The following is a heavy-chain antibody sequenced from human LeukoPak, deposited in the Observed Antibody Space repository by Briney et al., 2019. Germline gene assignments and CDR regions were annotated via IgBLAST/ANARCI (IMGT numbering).Heavy chain of an antibody. CDR2: IYTSGST. CDR1: GGSISSGSYY. J-gene: IGHJ4*02. V-gene: IGHV4-61*02. Sequence: PSETLSLTCTVSGGSISSGSYYWSWIRQPAGKGLEWIGRIYTSGSTNYNPSLKSRVTISVDTSKNQFSLKLSSVTAADTAVYYCARNVDYDFWSAYGYWGQGTLVTVSS. D-gene: IGHD3-3*01. CDR3: ARNVDYDFWSAYGY.